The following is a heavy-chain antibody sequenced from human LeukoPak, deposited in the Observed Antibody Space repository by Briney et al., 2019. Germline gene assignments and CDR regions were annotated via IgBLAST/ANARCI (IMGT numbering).Heavy chain of an antibody. CDR1: GFTFDDYG. Sequence: PGGSLRLSCAASGFTFDDYGMSWVRQAPGKGLEWVSSIHWNGISTGYVDSVKGRFTISRDNAKNTLYLQMNSLRAEDTALYYCARPLPRYGDYFWYFDLWGRGALVTVSS. CDR3: ARPLPRYGDYFWYFDL. J-gene: IGHJ2*01. CDR2: IHWNGIST. D-gene: IGHD4-17*01. V-gene: IGHV3-20*04.